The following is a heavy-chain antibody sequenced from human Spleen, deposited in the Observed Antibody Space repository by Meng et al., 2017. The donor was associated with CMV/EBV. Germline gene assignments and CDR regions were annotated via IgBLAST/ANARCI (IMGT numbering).Heavy chain of an antibody. CDR1: GGSFSDYY. CDR3: ARHGYCSSTSCYRPFDY. Sequence: SETLSLTCAVYGGSFSDYYWSWVRQPPGKGLEWIGEISHAGGTNYNPSLKSRVTISVDKSKNQFSLKLSSVTAADTAVYYCARHGYCSSTSCYRPFDYWGQGTLVTVSS. V-gene: IGHV4-34*01. D-gene: IGHD2-2*01. CDR2: ISHAGGT. J-gene: IGHJ4*02.